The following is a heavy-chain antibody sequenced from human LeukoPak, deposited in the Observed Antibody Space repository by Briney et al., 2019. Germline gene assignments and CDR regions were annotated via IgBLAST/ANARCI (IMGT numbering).Heavy chain of an antibody. CDR1: GGSISSYY. D-gene: IGHD6-19*01. Sequence: SETLSLICTVSGGSISSYYWSWIRQPPGKGLEWIGYIYYSGSTNYNPSHKSRVTISVDTSKNQFSLKLSSVTAADTAVYYCAREEPGIAVAGTNGWFDPWGQGTLVTVSS. V-gene: IGHV4-59*01. CDR3: AREEPGIAVAGTNGWFDP. J-gene: IGHJ5*02. CDR2: IYYSGST.